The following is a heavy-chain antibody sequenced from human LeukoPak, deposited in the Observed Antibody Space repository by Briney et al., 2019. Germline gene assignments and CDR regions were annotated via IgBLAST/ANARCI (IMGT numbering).Heavy chain of an antibody. D-gene: IGHD6-19*01. CDR2: IYYSGST. CDR1: GCSISSSSYY. J-gene: IGHJ4*02. CDR3: ARERRYSSGWYDY. V-gene: IGHV4-39*07. Sequence: SETLSLTCTASGCSISSSSYYWVRIAQPPGMERVWIGSIYYSGSTYYNPSLKSRVTISEDTSKNQFSLKLSSVAAADTAGYYCARERRYSSGWYDYWGQGTLVTVSS.